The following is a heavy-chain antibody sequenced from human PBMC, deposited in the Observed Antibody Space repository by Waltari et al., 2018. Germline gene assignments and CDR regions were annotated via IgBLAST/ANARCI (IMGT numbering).Heavy chain of an antibody. Sequence: ELQLVESGVGLVQPGRSLRLYCTGFGFTFGAYGVSWVRQASGKGLEWVGFIRSKVYGGTTKDAAAVRGRFTLSRDDSKSIAFLQMNGLRTEDTAVYYCTRGNFQWSSTLDYWGQGTLVNVSS. CDR2: IRSKVYGGTT. D-gene: IGHD2-15*01. J-gene: IGHJ4*02. V-gene: IGHV3-49*04. CDR1: GFTFGAYG. CDR3: TRGNFQWSSTLDY.